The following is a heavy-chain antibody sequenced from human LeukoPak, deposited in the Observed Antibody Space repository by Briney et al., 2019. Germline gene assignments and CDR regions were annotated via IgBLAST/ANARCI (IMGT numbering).Heavy chain of an antibody. V-gene: IGHV6-1*01. CDR2: TYYRSKWYD. Sequence: SQTLSLTCAISGDSVSSINGAWNWIRQSPSRGLEWLGRTYYRSKWYDDYAGFMKGRITISPDTSKNQFSLKLSSVTAADTAVYYCARAPRSEAAEPSVTYYYYMDVWGKGTTVTVSS. D-gene: IGHD6-6*01. J-gene: IGHJ6*03. CDR3: ARAPRSEAAEPSVTYYYYMDV. CDR1: GDSVSSINGA.